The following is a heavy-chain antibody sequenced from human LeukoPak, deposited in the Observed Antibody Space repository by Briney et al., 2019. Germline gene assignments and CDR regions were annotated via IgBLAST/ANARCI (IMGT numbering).Heavy chain of an antibody. Sequence: GGSLRLPCAASGFTFSSYGMHWVRQAPGKGLEWVAVISYDGSNKYYADSVKGRFAISRDNSKNTLYLQMNSLRAEDTAVYYCAKDLRDYYYYYGMDVWGKGTTVTVSS. CDR3: AKDLRDYYYYYGMDV. J-gene: IGHJ6*04. CDR2: ISYDGSNK. CDR1: GFTFSSYG. V-gene: IGHV3-30*18.